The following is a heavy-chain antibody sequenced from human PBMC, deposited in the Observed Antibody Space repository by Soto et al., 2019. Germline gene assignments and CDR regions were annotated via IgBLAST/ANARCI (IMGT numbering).Heavy chain of an antibody. V-gene: IGHV4-34*01. CDR2: INHSGST. Sequence: NPSETLSLTCAVYGGPFSGYYWSWIRQPPGKGLEWIGEINHSGSTNYNPSLKSRVTISVDNGKNSLFLQMNSLRDEDTAVYYCARVVVVIPPGYYYAMDVWGQGTTVTVSS. D-gene: IGHD3-22*01. CDR3: ARVVVVIPPGYYYAMDV. J-gene: IGHJ6*02. CDR1: GGPFSGYY.